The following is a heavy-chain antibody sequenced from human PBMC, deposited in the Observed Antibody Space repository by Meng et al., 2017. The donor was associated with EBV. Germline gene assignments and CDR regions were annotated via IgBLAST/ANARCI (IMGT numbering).Heavy chain of an antibody. Sequence: QVQLVQSGAEVEKPXASVKVSCKASGYTFTGYYLHWVRQSPGQGLEWMGRINPTSGGTNYVQKFQGRVTMTRDTSISTAYMELTGLRSGDTAVYYCASGNFTDHWGQGTLVTVSS. CDR3: ASGNFTDH. J-gene: IGHJ4*02. V-gene: IGHV1-2*06. D-gene: IGHD3-3*01. CDR1: GYTFTGYY. CDR2: INPTSGGT.